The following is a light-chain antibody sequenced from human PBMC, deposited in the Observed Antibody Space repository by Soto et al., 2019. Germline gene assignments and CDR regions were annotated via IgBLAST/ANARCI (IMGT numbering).Light chain of an antibody. J-gene: IGLJ3*02. CDR1: SGYITYA. V-gene: IGLV4-69*01. CDR2: INYDGTH. Sequence: QLVLTQSPSASASLGASVKLTCTLSSGYITYAIAWHQQQSEKGPRFLMKINYDGTHSKGDGFFDRFSGSSSGAARHLTISSLQSDDEADYYCQSLGTCTQVFGGGTKLTVL. CDR3: QSLGTCTQV.